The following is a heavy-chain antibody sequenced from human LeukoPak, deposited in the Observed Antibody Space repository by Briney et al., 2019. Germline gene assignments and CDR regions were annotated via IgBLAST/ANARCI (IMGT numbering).Heavy chain of an antibody. D-gene: IGHD5-12*01. V-gene: IGHV1-3*01. CDR1: TNANSAEE. J-gene: IGHJ6*04. Sequence: SEKLSFTGTTNANSAEEVNWVHLAAGRSLKKEKWINAGNGNTEYAQKLQDRVTITRDTSASTADMELSSLRSEDTAVYYCARASIVATRYYFYGMDVWGKGTTVIVSS. CDR3: ARASIVATRYYFYGMDV. CDR2: INAGNGNT.